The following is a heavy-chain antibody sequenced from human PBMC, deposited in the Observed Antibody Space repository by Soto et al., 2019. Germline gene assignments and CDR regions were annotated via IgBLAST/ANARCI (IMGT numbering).Heavy chain of an antibody. D-gene: IGHD3-10*01. CDR2: ISYDGSNK. V-gene: IGHV3-30*03. CDR3: ADGAGFGELSPPGY. CDR1: GFTFSSYG. Sequence: GGSLRLSCAASGFTFSSYGMHWVRQAPGKGLEWVAVISYDGSNKYYADSVKGRFTISRDNSKNTLYLQMNSLRAEDTAVYYCADGAGFGELSPPGYWGQGTLVTVSS. J-gene: IGHJ4*02.